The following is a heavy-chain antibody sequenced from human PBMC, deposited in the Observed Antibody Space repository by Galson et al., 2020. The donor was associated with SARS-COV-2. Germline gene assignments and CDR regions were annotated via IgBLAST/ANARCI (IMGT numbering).Heavy chain of an antibody. J-gene: IGHJ5*02. V-gene: IGHV3-23*01. D-gene: IGHD3-3*01. CDR1: GFSFSGYA. CDR2: VSGSGTET. CDR3: AKDVVSGLFAIFGAMGS. Sequence: GESLKISCAASGFSFSGYAMTWVRQAPGKGLEWVSTVSGSGTETHYADSVKGRFTISRDNSKNTLFLQMNTLRAEDTALYYCAKDVVSGLFAIFGAMGSWGQGTLVTVTS.